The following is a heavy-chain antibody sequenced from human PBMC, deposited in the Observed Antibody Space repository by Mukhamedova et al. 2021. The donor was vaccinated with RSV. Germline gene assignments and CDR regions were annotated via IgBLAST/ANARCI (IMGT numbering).Heavy chain of an antibody. Sequence: EWVSGISGSGGNTYHADSVKGRFTISRDNSKNTLYLQMGSLRAEDTALYYCAKSGFTIGPYWGQGTVVSVSS. J-gene: IGHJ4*02. V-gene: IGHV3-23*01. CDR2: ISGSGGNT. D-gene: IGHD2-8*01. CDR3: AKSGFTIGPY.